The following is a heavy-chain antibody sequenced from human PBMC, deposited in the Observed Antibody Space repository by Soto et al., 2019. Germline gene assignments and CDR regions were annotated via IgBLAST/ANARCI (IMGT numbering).Heavy chain of an antibody. CDR1: GGTFSTYA. V-gene: IGHV1-69*01. CDR2: VIPIFGTP. Sequence: QVQLVQSGAEVKKPGSSVKVSCTAPGGTFSTYAISWVRQAPGQGLEWMGGVIPIFGTPKYAQKFQGRVTITADESTSTGYMELSSLRSEDTAVYYCARSQGGSSSLDIYYYYYYGMDVWGQGTTVTVSS. J-gene: IGHJ6*02. D-gene: IGHD2-15*01. CDR3: ARSQGGSSSLDIYYYYYYGMDV.